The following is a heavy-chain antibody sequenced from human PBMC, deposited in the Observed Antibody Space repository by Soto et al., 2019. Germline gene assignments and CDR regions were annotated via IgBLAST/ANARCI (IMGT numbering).Heavy chain of an antibody. Sequence: GGSLRLSCAASGFTFSSYAMSWVRQAPGKGLEWVSAISGSGGSTYYADSVKGRFTISRDNSKNTLYLQMNSLRAEDTAVYYCAKDESSSWYTLYYFDYWGQGTLVTVSS. D-gene: IGHD6-13*01. CDR3: AKDESSSWYTLYYFDY. V-gene: IGHV3-23*01. CDR1: GFTFSSYA. J-gene: IGHJ4*02. CDR2: ISGSGGST.